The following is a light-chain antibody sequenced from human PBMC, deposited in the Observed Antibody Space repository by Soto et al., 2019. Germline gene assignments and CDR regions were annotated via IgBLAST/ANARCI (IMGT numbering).Light chain of an antibody. Sequence: QSALTQPASVSDSPGQSITISCTGTSSDVGGSNFVSWYQQHPGKPPKLIIYDVANRPSGVSHRFSGSKSGSTASLISSRLQTDDEADYYCVSYTSRTTYVFGTGTKLTVL. CDR3: VSYTSRTTYV. CDR1: SSDVGGSNF. J-gene: IGLJ1*01. CDR2: DVA. V-gene: IGLV2-14*03.